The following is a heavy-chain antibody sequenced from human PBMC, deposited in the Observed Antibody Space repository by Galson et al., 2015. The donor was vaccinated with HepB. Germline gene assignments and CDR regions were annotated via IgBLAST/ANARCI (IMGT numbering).Heavy chain of an antibody. CDR2: ISSSSSYI. D-gene: IGHD4-17*01. CDR3: ARDRLTTVTDYYYGMDV. V-gene: IGHV3-21*01. J-gene: IGHJ6*02. Sequence: SLRLSCAASGFTFSSYSMNWVRQAPGKGLEWVSSISSSSSYIYYADSVKGRFTISRDNAKNSLYLQMNSLRAEDTAVYYCARDRLTTVTDYYYGMDVWGQGTTVTVSS. CDR1: GFTFSSYS.